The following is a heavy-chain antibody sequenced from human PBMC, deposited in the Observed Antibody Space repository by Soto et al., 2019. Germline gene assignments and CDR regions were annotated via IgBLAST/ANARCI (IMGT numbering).Heavy chain of an antibody. CDR1: GFTFSSYS. D-gene: IGHD6-19*01. CDR2: ISSSSSTI. J-gene: IGHJ6*02. CDR3: ARDFSSGWYGYYGMDV. Sequence: GGSQRLSCAASGFTFSSYSMNWVRQAPGKGLEWVSYISSSSSTIYYADSVKGRFTISRDNAKNSLYLQMNSLRDEDTAVYYCARDFSSGWYGYYGMDVWGQGTTVTVSS. V-gene: IGHV3-48*02.